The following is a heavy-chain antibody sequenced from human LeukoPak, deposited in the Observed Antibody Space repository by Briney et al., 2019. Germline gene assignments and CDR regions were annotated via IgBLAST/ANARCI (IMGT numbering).Heavy chain of an antibody. V-gene: IGHV3-23*01. J-gene: IGHJ4*02. CDR3: GRDLAWGAYDY. D-gene: IGHD7-27*01. CDR2: VRGDGRTT. CDR1: GFTFDDYG. Sequence: PGGSLRLSCAASGFTFDDYGMSWVRQAPGKGLEWVSGVRGDGRTTYYADSVKGRFTVSRDNSKNTLYLQMNSLTTEDTAVYYCGRDLAWGAYDYWGQGTLVTVSS.